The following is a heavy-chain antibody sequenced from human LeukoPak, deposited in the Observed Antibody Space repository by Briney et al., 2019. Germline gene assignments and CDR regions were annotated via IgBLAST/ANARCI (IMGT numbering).Heavy chain of an antibody. CDR1: GFTFSSYG. CDR3: ANRGVKLYGMDV. CDR2: ISYDGSNK. Sequence: GGSLRLSCAASGFTFSSYGMHWVRQAPGKGLEWVAVISYDGSNKYYADSVKGRFTISRDNSKNTLYLQMNSLRAEDTAVYYCANRGVKLYGMDVWGQGTTVTVSS. V-gene: IGHV3-30*18. J-gene: IGHJ6*02. D-gene: IGHD3-10*01.